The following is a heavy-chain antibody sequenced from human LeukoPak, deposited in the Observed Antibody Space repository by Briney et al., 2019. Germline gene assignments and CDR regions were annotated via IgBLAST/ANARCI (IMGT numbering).Heavy chain of an antibody. D-gene: IGHD6-13*01. J-gene: IGHJ4*02. V-gene: IGHV3-7*04. CDR1: GFPFSTYW. CDR3: ATDLGIAAAGTADY. Sequence: PGGSLRLSCAASGFPFSTYWMSWARQAPGKGLEWVANIKQDGSEKHYVDSVKGRFTISRDNAKNSLYLQMNSLRAEDTAVYYCATDLGIAAAGTADYWGQGALVTVSS. CDR2: IKQDGSEK.